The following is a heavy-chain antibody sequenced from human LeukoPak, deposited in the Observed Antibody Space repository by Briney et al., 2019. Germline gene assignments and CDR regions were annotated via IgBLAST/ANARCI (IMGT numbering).Heavy chain of an antibody. CDR1: GWSFNDYY. Sequence: SETLPLTCAVYGWSFNDYYWNWIRQPPGKGLEWIGEINARGDTNFNPSLKSRVTISVDTSKSQFSLRLTPMIAADTAVYYCARGQVPAARGYNWLDPWGQGTLVTVSS. CDR3: ARGQVPAARGYNWLDP. D-gene: IGHD2-2*01. V-gene: IGHV4-34*01. J-gene: IGHJ5*02. CDR2: INARGDT.